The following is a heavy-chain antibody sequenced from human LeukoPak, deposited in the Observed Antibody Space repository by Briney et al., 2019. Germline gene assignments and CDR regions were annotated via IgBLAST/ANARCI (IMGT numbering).Heavy chain of an antibody. CDR3: ARFRDDAFDI. V-gene: IGHV4-34*01. CDR2: INHSGST. J-gene: IGHJ3*02. Sequence: SETLSLTCTVYGGSFSGYYWSWIRQPPGKGLEWIGEINHSGSTNYNPSLKSRVTISVDTSKNQFSLKLSSVTAADTAVYYCARFRDDAFDIWGQGTMVTVSS. D-gene: IGHD5-24*01. CDR1: GGSFSGYY.